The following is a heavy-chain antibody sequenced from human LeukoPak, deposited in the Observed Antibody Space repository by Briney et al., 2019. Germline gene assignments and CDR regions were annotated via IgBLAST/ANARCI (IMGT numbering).Heavy chain of an antibody. V-gene: IGHV1-46*01. CDR2: INPSAGSA. J-gene: IGHJ1*01. CDR3: ARKQSDYYGSGYPEYFQH. CDR1: GYSFTSYY. Sequence: ASVKVSCKASGYSFTSYYMHWVRQAPGRGLEWMGIINPSAGSASYAQKFQGRVTVTRETSTSTVYMELSSLRSEDTAVYYCARKQSDYYGSGYPEYFQHWGEGTLVTVPS. D-gene: IGHD3-22*01.